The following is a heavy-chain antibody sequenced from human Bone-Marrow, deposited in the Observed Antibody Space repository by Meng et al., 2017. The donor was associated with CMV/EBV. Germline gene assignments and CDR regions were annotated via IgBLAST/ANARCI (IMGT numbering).Heavy chain of an antibody. Sequence: SETLSLTCAVYSGSFSGYYWSWIRQPPGEGLEWIGDVNDSGSTNYNPSLKSRVTISVDTSKNQLSLKLSSVTAADTAVYYCASLASYNWFDPWGQGTLVTVSS. CDR3: ASLASYNWFDP. CDR2: VNDSGST. D-gene: IGHD3-3*02. J-gene: IGHJ5*02. CDR1: SGSFSGYY. V-gene: IGHV4-34*01.